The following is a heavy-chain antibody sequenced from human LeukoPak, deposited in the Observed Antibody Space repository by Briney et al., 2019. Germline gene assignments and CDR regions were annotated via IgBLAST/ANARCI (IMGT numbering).Heavy chain of an antibody. J-gene: IGHJ4*02. CDR1: GYTFTTFD. Sequence: ASVKVSCKASGYTFTTFDINWVRQATGQGLEWMGWMNPNSGNTGYAQKFQGRVTITRDTSTSTAYMELSSLKSEDTAVYYCARGTRDCSSASCYNYWGQGTLVTVSS. V-gene: IGHV1-8*03. CDR2: MNPNSGNT. D-gene: IGHD2-2*02. CDR3: ARGTRDCSSASCYNY.